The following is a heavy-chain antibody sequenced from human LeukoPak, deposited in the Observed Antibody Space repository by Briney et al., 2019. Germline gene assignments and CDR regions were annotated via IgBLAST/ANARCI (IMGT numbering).Heavy chain of an antibody. CDR2: IYYSGNT. J-gene: IGHJ4*02. D-gene: IGHD5/OR15-5a*01. V-gene: IGHV4-31*02. CDR1: GGSISSGGYY. CDR3: ARVREISTMYFDY. Sequence: SQTLSLTCTVSGGSISSGGYYWSWIRQHPGKGLEWIGYIYYSGNTYYNPSLKIRVTISVDTSKNQFSLKLSSVTAAATAVYYCARVREISTMYFDYWGQGTLVTVSS.